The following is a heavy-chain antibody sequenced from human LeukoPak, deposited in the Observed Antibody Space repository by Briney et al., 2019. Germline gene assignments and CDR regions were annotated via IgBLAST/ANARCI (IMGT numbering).Heavy chain of an antibody. CDR1: RGSLSSYY. CDR2: IYTSGST. D-gene: IGHD6-19*01. V-gene: IGHV4-4*07. J-gene: IGHJ3*02. CDR3: ARAIAVGAFDI. Sequence: SETLPLTRLVSRGSLSSYYWSWIRPPAGKGLEWIGRIYTSGSTNYNPTLKSRVTMSVDTSKNQFSLKLSSVTAADTAVYYCARAIAVGAFDIWGQGTMVTVSS.